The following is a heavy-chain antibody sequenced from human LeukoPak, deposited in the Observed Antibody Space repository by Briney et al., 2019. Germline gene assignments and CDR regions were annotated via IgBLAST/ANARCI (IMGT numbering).Heavy chain of an antibody. CDR3: AKDGSSTSCYLCDFWSGYYDY. CDR1: GFTFDDYA. V-gene: IGHV3-43*02. D-gene: IGHD3-3*01. J-gene: IGHJ4*02. Sequence: GGSLRLSCAASGFTFDDYAMHWVRQVPGKGLEWVSLISGDGSTTYYGDSVKGRFTISRDNSKDCLYLQMNSLRAEDTALYYCAKDGSSTSCYLCDFWSGYYDYWGQGTLVTVSS. CDR2: ISGDGSTT.